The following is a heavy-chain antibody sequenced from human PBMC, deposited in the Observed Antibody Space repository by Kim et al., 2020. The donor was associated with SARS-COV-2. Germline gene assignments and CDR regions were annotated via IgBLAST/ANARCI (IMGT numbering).Heavy chain of an antibody. D-gene: IGHD2-21*01. Sequence: SVKVSCKASGGTFSSHTFSWVRQAPGRGLEWMGRIIPILDIPTYAQKFQGRVTITADKSTSTVYMELSSLRSEDTAVYYCARSLEMATIAPDLFDYWGQGTLVTVSS. V-gene: IGHV1-69*02. CDR3: ARSLEMATIAPDLFDY. CDR2: IIPILDIP. J-gene: IGHJ4*02. CDR1: GGTFSSHT.